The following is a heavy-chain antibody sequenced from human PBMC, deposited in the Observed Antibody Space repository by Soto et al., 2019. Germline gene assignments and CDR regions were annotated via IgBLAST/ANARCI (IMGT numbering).Heavy chain of an antibody. CDR3: AKGSSYGYFSPPFDP. CDR1: GFTFSSYA. D-gene: IGHD5-18*01. CDR2: ISGSGGST. J-gene: IGHJ5*02. V-gene: IGHV3-23*01. Sequence: EVPLLESGGGLVQPGGSLRLSCAASGFTFSSYAMSWVRQAPGKGLEWVSAISGSGGSTYYADSVKGRFTISRDNSKTTLYLQMNSLRAEDTAVYYCAKGSSYGYFSPPFDPWGQGTLVTVSS.